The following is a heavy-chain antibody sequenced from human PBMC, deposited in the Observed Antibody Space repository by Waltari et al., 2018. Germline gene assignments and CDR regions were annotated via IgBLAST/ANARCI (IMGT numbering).Heavy chain of an antibody. D-gene: IGHD2-8*01. CDR2: IYSGGST. V-gene: IGHV3-66*02. CDR3: ARGVMYAYYFDY. Sequence: EVQLVESGGGLVQPGGSLRLSCAASGFTVSSNYMSWVRQAPGKGLEWVSVIYSGGSTYDADSVKGRFTISRDNSKNTLYLQMNSLRAEDTAVYYCARGVMYAYYFDYWGQGTLVTVSS. J-gene: IGHJ4*02. CDR1: GFTVSSNY.